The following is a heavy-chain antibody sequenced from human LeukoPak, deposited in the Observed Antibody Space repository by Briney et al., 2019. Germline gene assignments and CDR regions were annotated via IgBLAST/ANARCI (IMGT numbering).Heavy chain of an antibody. CDR1: GGSISSYY. Sequence: SETLSLTCTVSGGSISSYYWSWIRQPPRKGLEWIGYIYYSGSTNYNPSLKSRVTISVDTSKNQFSLKLSSVTAADTAVYYCARVGDGYNSSGVFDYWGQGTLVTVSS. V-gene: IGHV4-59*01. CDR3: ARVGDGYNSSGVFDY. D-gene: IGHD5-24*01. CDR2: IYYSGST. J-gene: IGHJ4*02.